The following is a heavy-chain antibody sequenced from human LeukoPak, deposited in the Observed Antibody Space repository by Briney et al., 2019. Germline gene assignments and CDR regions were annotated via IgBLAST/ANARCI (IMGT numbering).Heavy chain of an antibody. V-gene: IGHV3-30*18. CDR3: AKVFNDSSGIPIDY. J-gene: IGHJ4*02. D-gene: IGHD3-22*01. CDR1: GFTFSSYG. Sequence: GGSLRLSCAASGFTFSSYGMHWVRQAPGKGLEWVAVISYDGSNKYYADSVKGRFTISRDNPKNTLYLQMNSLRAEDTAVYYCAKVFNDSSGIPIDYWGQGTLVTVSS. CDR2: ISYDGSNK.